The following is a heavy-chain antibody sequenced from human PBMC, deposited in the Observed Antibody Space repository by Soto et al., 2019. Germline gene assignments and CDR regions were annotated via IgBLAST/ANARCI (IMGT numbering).Heavy chain of an antibody. CDR3: AREDVSESGYYGMDV. D-gene: IGHD2-8*01. J-gene: IGHJ6*02. CDR2: ISAYNGNT. Sequence: QVQLVQSGAEVKKPGASVKVSCKASGYTFTSYGISWVRQAPGQGLEWMGWISAYNGNTNYAQKHQGRFNMTTDTSTSTAYMELRSLRSDDTAVYYCAREDVSESGYYGMDVWGQGTTVTVSS. CDR1: GYTFTSYG. V-gene: IGHV1-18*01.